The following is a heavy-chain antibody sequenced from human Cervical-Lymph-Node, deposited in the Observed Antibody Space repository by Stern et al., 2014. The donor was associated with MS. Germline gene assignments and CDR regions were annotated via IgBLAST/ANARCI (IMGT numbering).Heavy chain of an antibody. Sequence: ESGPTLVKPTQTLTLTCTFSGFSLSISGVGVGWIRQPPGKALEWLALIYWDDDKRYSPSLKSRLTITKDTSKNQVVLTMTNMDPVDTATYYCAHTLYDFWSGYYDYWGQGTLVTVSS. CDR1: GFSLSISGVG. D-gene: IGHD3-3*01. V-gene: IGHV2-5*02. CDR2: IYWDDDK. J-gene: IGHJ4*02. CDR3: AHTLYDFWSGYYDY.